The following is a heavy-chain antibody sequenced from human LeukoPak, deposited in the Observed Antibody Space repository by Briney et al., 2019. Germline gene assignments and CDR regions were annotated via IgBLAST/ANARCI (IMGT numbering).Heavy chain of an antibody. CDR1: GGTFSSYA. Sequence: SVKVSCKASGGTFSSYAISWVRQAPGQGLEWMGGIIPIFGTANYAQKFQGRVTITADESTSTAYMELSSLRSEGTAVYYCAREDDFWSGYRRYYYYYYGMDVWGQGTTVTVSS. CDR2: IIPIFGTA. V-gene: IGHV1-69*13. CDR3: AREDDFWSGYRRYYYYYYGMDV. D-gene: IGHD3-3*01. J-gene: IGHJ6*02.